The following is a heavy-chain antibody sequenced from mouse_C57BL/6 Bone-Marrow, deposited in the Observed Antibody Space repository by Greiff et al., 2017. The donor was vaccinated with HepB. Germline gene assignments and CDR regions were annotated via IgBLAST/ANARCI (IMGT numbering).Heavy chain of an antibody. CDR1: GYTFTGYW. V-gene: IGHV1-9*01. CDR2: ILPGSGST. D-gene: IGHD2-5*01. Sequence: VKLQQSGAELMKPGASVKLSCKASGYTFTGYWIEWVKQRPGHGLEWIGEILPGSGSTNYNEKFKGKATFTADTSSNTAYMQLSSLTTEDSAIYYCARRAYYSNSPYYFDYWGQGTTLTVSS. J-gene: IGHJ2*01. CDR3: ARRAYYSNSPYYFDY.